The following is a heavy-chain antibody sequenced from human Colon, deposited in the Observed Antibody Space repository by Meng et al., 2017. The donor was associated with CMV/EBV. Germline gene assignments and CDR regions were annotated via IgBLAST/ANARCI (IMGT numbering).Heavy chain of an antibody. CDR2: TYYRSKWFN. V-gene: IGHV6-1*01. D-gene: IGHD3-16*01. Sequence: ISGDSVSSNSAAWNWIRQSPARGLEWLGRTYYRSKWFNDYAVSVKSRITINPDTSKNQFSLQLNSVTPEDTAMYYCARWGSGWKIFDCWGQGTLVTVSS. J-gene: IGHJ4*02. CDR3: ARWGSGWKIFDC. CDR1: GDSVSSNSAA.